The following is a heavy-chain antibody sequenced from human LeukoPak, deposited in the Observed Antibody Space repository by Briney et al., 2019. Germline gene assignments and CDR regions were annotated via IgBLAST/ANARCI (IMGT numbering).Heavy chain of an antibody. CDR3: ARNSGWYGAS. D-gene: IGHD6-19*01. J-gene: IGHJ4*02. CDR2: IDYSGGSS. CDR1: GFTFSTYG. Sequence: GGSLRLSCSASGFTFSTYGMSWVRQGPGKGLEWVSSIDYSGGSSYYAHSVKGRFTISRDDSKNTLYLQLNSLRAEDTAVYYCARNSGWYGASWGQGTLVSVSS. V-gene: IGHV3-23*01.